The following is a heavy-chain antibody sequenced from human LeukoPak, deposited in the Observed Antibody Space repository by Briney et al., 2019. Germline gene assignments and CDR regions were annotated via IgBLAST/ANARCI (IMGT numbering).Heavy chain of an antibody. CDR1: GYTFTSYD. Sequence: ASVKVSCKASGYTFTSYDINRVRQATGQGLEWMGWMNPNSGNTGYAQKFQGRVTMTRNTSISTAYMELSSLRSEDTAVYYCARVRKKQWLVPEGFDYWGQGTLVTVSS. D-gene: IGHD6-19*01. CDR2: MNPNSGNT. V-gene: IGHV1-8*01. J-gene: IGHJ4*02. CDR3: ARVRKKQWLVPEGFDY.